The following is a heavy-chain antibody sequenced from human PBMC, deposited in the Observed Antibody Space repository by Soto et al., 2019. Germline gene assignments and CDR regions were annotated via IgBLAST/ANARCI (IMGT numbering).Heavy chain of an antibody. V-gene: IGHV4-59*01. CDR1: GGSIISYY. CDR3: ALIAAADSDY. D-gene: IGHD6-13*01. CDR2: IYYSGST. Sequence: PAETLSLTCTVSGGSIISYYCIFIRQPPGKGLEWIGYIYYSGSTNYNPSLKSRVTISVDTSKDQFSLKLSSVTAADTAVYYCALIAAADSDYWGQGTLVTVSS. J-gene: IGHJ4*02.